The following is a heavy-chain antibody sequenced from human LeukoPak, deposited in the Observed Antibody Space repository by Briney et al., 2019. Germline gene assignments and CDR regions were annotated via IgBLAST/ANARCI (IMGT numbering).Heavy chain of an antibody. J-gene: IGHJ6*03. CDR3: ARGNYYYMDV. Sequence: SETLSLTCTVSGGSISSSSYYWGWIRQPPGKGLEWIGSIYYSGSTYYNPSLKSRVTISVDTSKNQFSLKLSSVTAADTAVYYCARGNYYYMDVWGKGTTVTISS. CDR1: GGSISSSSYY. V-gene: IGHV4-39*07. CDR2: IYYSGST.